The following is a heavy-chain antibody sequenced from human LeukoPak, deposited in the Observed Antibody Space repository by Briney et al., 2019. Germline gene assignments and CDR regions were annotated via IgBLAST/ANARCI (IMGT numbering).Heavy chain of an antibody. CDR1: GFTFSSYS. CDR3: ARDNYGMDV. V-gene: IGHV3-33*08. J-gene: IGHJ6*02. CDR2: IWYDGSNK. Sequence: PGGSLRLSCAASGFTFSSYSMNWVRQAPGKGLEWVAVIWYDGSNKYYADSVKGRFTISRDNSKNTLYLQMNSLRAEDTAVYYCARDNYGMDVWGQGTTVTVSS.